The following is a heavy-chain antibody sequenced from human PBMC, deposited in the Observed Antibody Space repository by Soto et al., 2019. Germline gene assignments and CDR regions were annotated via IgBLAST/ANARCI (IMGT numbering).Heavy chain of an antibody. J-gene: IGHJ4*02. V-gene: IGHV3-23*01. CDR2: ISGSGRST. D-gene: IGHD6-19*01. CDR1: GFTFSSYA. CDR3: AKAGGIAVPGSHLDY. Sequence: EVQLLESGGRLVQPGGSLRLSCAASGFTFSSYAMNWVRQAPGKGLEWVSAISGSGRSTDYADSVEGRFTISRDNSKNTLYLQMSSLIAEDTAVYYCAKAGGIAVPGSHLDYWGQGTLVTVSS.